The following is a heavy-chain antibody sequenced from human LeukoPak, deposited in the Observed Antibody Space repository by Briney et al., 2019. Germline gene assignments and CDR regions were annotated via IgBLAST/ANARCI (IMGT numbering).Heavy chain of an antibody. Sequence: ASVKVSCKASGYTFTDYYMHWVRQAPGQGLEWMGWINPKSAGTNYAQKFQGRVTMTRDRSISTAYMELSRLRSDDTAVYYCASVCSSTNCYDFDYWGQGTLVTVSS. V-gene: IGHV1-2*02. CDR2: INPKSAGT. J-gene: IGHJ4*02. D-gene: IGHD2-2*01. CDR3: ASVCSSTNCYDFDY. CDR1: GYTFTDYY.